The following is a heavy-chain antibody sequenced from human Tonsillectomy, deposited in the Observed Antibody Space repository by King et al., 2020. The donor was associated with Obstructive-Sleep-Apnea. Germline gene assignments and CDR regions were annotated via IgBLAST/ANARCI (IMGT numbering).Heavy chain of an antibody. CDR2: ISYDGRDK. D-gene: IGHD3-16*02. CDR3: ARVDYVWGMYRYTAPVDY. V-gene: IGHV3-30*04. Sequence: VQLVESGGGVVQPGRSLKLSCAASGFAFNTYAMHWVRQAPGKGLEWVAIISYDGRDKYHADSVKGRFTISRDNSKNTLYLQMSSLRAEDTAVYHCARVDYVWGMYRYTAPVDYWGQGTLVTVSS. CDR1: GFAFNTYA. J-gene: IGHJ4*02.